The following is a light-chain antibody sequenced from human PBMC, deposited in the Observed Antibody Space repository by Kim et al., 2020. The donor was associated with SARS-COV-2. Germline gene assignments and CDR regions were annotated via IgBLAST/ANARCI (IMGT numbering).Light chain of an antibody. Sequence: QSALTQPASVSESPGQSITISCTGSSSDVGSHNLVSWYQQHPGIAPKLMIHEVSKRPSGISYRFTGSKSGNTASLTISGLQAEDEADYYCCSYDNNGLRIFGGGTKVTVL. J-gene: IGLJ2*01. CDR3: CSYDNNGLRI. CDR2: EVS. CDR1: SSDVGSHNL. V-gene: IGLV2-23*02.